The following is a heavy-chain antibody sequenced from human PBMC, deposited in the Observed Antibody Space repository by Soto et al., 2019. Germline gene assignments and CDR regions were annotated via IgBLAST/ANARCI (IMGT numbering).Heavy chain of an antibody. CDR1: GGSISSSNW. CDR3: ARRIAAAGTGGLAFDI. Sequence: QVQLQESGPGLVKPSGTLSLTCAVSGGSISSSNWWSWVRQPPGKGLEWIGEIYHSGSTNYNPSLKSRVTIAVAKSKNQFSLKLSSVTAADTAVYYCARRIAAAGTGGLAFDIWGQGTMVTVSS. J-gene: IGHJ3*02. CDR2: IYHSGST. D-gene: IGHD6-13*01. V-gene: IGHV4-4*02.